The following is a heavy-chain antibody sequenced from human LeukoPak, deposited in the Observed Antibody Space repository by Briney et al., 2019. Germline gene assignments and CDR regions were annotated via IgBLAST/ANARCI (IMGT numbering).Heavy chain of an antibody. CDR2: INPNSGGT. D-gene: IGHD4-11*01. CDR3: ARDRYTVTPSNWFDP. Sequence: ASVKVSCKASGYTFTGYYMHWVRQAPGQGLDWMGWINPNSGGTNYAQKFQGRVTMTRDTSISTAYMELSRLRSDDTAVYYCARDRYTVTPSNWFDPWGQGTLVTVSS. CDR1: GYTFTGYY. V-gene: IGHV1-2*02. J-gene: IGHJ5*02.